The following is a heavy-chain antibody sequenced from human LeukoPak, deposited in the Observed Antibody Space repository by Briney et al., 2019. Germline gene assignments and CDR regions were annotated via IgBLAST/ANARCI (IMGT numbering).Heavy chain of an antibody. V-gene: IGHV1-2*02. Sequence: ASVKLSCKASGYTFTVYYMHWVRHAPGQGLGWMGWINPNSGGTNYAQKFQGRVTMTRDTSISTAYMELSRLRSDDTAVYYCASEGIAVAGGIDYWGQGTLVTVSS. D-gene: IGHD6-19*01. J-gene: IGHJ4*02. CDR2: INPNSGGT. CDR3: ASEGIAVAGGIDY. CDR1: GYTFTVYY.